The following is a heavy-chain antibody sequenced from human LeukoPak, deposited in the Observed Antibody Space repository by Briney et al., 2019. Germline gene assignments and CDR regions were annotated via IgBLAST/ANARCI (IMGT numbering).Heavy chain of an antibody. D-gene: IGHD5-24*01. CDR2: IKQDGSEK. Sequence: GGSLRLSCAASGFTLSGYSMNWVRQAPGKGLEWVANIKQDGSEKYYVDSVKGRFTISRDNAKNSLYLQMNSLRAEDTAVYYCASWRWLQSDVDYWGQGTLVTVSS. CDR3: ASWRWLQSDVDY. CDR1: GFTLSGYS. V-gene: IGHV3-7*01. J-gene: IGHJ4*02.